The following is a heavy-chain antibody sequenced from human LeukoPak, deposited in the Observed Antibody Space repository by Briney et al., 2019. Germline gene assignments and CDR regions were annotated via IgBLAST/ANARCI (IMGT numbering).Heavy chain of an antibody. J-gene: IGHJ4*02. Sequence: GESLKISCKGSGYSFTSYWIGWVRQMPGKGLEWMGIIYPGDSDTRYSPSFQGQVTISADKSISTAYLQWSSLKASDTAMYYCARRIYHPSSWYGSGTAYYFDYWGQGTLVTVSS. V-gene: IGHV5-51*01. D-gene: IGHD6-13*01. CDR3: ARRIYHPSSWYGSGTAYYFDY. CDR2: IYPGDSDT. CDR1: GYSFTSYW.